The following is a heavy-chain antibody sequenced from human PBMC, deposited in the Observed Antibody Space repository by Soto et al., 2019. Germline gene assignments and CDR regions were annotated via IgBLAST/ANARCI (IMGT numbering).Heavy chain of an antibody. Sequence: GGSLRPSCGASGFTFGSYGMHWFRQAPGKGLEWVAVISYDGSNKYYADSVKGRFTISRDNSKNTLYLQMNSLRAEDTAVYYCANPFMVRGSDAFDIWGQGTMVTVSS. J-gene: IGHJ3*02. CDR2: ISYDGSNK. D-gene: IGHD3-10*01. V-gene: IGHV3-30*18. CDR1: GFTFGSYG. CDR3: ANPFMVRGSDAFDI.